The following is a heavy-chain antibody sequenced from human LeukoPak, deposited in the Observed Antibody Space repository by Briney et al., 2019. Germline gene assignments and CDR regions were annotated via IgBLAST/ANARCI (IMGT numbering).Heavy chain of an antibody. CDR1: GYTLTELS. CDR2: FDPEDGET. J-gene: IGHJ4*02. D-gene: IGHD2-15*01. V-gene: IGHV1-24*01. CDR3: AAKPAGGGWYYFDY. Sequence: ASVKVSCKVSGYTLTELSMHWVRQAPGKGLEWMGGFDPEDGETIYAQKFQGRVTMTEDTSTDTAHMELSSLRSEDTAVYYCAAKPAGGGWYYFDYWGQRTLVTVSS.